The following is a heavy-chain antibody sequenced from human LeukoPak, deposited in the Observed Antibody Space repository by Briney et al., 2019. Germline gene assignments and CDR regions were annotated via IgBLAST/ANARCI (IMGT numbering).Heavy chain of an antibody. CDR2: ISSSGLTI. CDR1: GFTLSNYD. CDR3: ARSGNTVDY. J-gene: IGHJ4*02. Sequence: PGGSLRLSCAASGFTLSNYDMNWVRQAPGKGLEWISYISSSGLTIYYADSVKGRFTISRDNPKNLLYLQMNSLRAEDTAVYYCARSGNTVDYWGQGTLVTVSS. V-gene: IGHV3-48*03. D-gene: IGHD4-23*01.